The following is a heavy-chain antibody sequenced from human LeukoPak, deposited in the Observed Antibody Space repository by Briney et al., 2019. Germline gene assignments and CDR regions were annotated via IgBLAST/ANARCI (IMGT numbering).Heavy chain of an antibody. CDR2: ISRNASTI. D-gene: IGHD3-10*01. J-gene: IGHJ6*04. V-gene: IGHV3-11*01. CDR3: ARDFNSGSGSYGMDV. Sequence: GGSLRLSCEASGFTLSNYYMTWIRQAPGKGLEWVSYISRNASTIYYADSVKGRFTISRDNPMNSLYLQMNSLRADDTAVYYCARDFNSGSGSYGMDVWGKGTTVTVSP. CDR1: GFTLSNYY.